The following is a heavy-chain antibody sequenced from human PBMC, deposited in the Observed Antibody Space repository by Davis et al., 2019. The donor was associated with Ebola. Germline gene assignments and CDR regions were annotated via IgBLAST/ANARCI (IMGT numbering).Heavy chain of an antibody. CDR3: ASAGTTGTTLLY. CDR2: IYPRDSDT. Sequence: PGGSLRLSCQGVGFTFTNYWIGWVRQMSGKGLEWMGIIYPRDSDTRYSPSFRGQVTISADKSISTAYLQWSRLRASDTAMYYCASAGTTGTTLLYWGQGTLVTVSS. J-gene: IGHJ4*02. CDR1: GFTFTNYW. V-gene: IGHV5-51*01. D-gene: IGHD1-1*01.